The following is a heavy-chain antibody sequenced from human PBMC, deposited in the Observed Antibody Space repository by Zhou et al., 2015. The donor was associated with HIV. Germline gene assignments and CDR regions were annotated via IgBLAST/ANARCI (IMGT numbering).Heavy chain of an antibody. Sequence: QVQLVQSGAEVKKPGASVKVSCKASGYTFTSYYMHWVRQAPGQGLEWMGIINPSGGSTSYAQKFQGRVTMTRDTSTSTVYMELSSLRSEDTAVYYCARFEYQLLYGMDRFGYYYGMDVWGQGTTVTVSS. CDR3: ARFEYQLLYGMDRFGYYYGMDV. CDR2: INPSGGST. V-gene: IGHV1-46*01. J-gene: IGHJ6*02. CDR1: GYTFTSYY. D-gene: IGHD2-2*02.